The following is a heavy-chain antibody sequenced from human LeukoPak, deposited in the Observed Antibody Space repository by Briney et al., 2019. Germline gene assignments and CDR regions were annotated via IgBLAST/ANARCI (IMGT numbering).Heavy chain of an antibody. CDR1: GFTLSSYA. CDR2: LSGGGGAS. J-gene: IGHJ4*02. CDR3: AKSMGVMGFDC. V-gene: IGHV3-23*01. Sequence: GGSLRLSCEASGFTLSSYAMNWVRQAPGKGLEWVSFLSGGGGASFYADSMKGRFTISRDDSENTLYLLMNNLRVEDTAMYYCAKSMGVMGFDCWGQGTLVTVSS. D-gene: IGHD3-16*01.